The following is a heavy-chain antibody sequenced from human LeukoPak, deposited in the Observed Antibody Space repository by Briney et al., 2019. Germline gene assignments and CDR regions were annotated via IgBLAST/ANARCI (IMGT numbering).Heavy chain of an antibody. V-gene: IGHV1-24*01. CDR2: FDPEDGET. D-gene: IGHD6-13*01. CDR1: GYSFTSYG. J-gene: IGHJ5*02. Sequence: APVKVSCKASGYSFTSYGITWVRQAPGKGLEWMGGFDPEDGETIYAQKFQGRVTMTEDTSTDTAYMELSSLRSEDTAVDYCATAPIQQQLGGGRSWFDPWGQGTLVTVSS. CDR3: ATAPIQQQLGGGRSWFDP.